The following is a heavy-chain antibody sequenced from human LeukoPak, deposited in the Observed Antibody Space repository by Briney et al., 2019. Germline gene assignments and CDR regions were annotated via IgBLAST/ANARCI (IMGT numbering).Heavy chain of an antibody. D-gene: IGHD2-15*01. CDR2: ISGSGGST. Sequence: GGSLRLSCAASGFTFSSYAMSWVRQAPGKGLEWVSAISGSGGSTYYADSVKGRFTISRDNSKNTLYLQMNSLRAEDTAVYYCAKSIVVVVAATAEFDYWGQGTRVTVSS. CDR1: GFTFSSYA. CDR3: AKSIVVVVAATAEFDY. V-gene: IGHV3-23*01. J-gene: IGHJ4*02.